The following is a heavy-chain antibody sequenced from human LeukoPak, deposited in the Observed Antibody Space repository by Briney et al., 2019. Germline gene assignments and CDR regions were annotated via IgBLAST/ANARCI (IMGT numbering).Heavy chain of an antibody. CDR2: VSTYNGRT. CDR3: ARDDLYYDILTGYHEYYFDY. J-gene: IGHJ4*02. CDR1: GYTLTNYG. V-gene: IGHV1-18*01. Sequence: ASVKVSCKASGYTLTNYGISWVRQAPGQGLEWIGWVSTYNGRTNYRQRFQGRVTMTTDTSTNTAYMELRNLRSDDTAVYYCARDDLYYDILTGYHEYYFDYWGQGTLVTVSS. D-gene: IGHD3-9*01.